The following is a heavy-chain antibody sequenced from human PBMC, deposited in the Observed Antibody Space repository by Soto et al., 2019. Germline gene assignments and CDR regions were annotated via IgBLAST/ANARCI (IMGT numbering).Heavy chain of an antibody. V-gene: IGHV3-7*05. D-gene: IGHD2-15*01. J-gene: IGHJ6*02. CDR1: GFTFSSYW. CDR3: ARDLPVVAATVYYYGMDV. Sequence: GGSLRLSCAASGFTFSSYWMSWVRQAPGKGLEWVANIKQDGSEKYYVDSVKGRFTISRDNAKNSLYLQMNSLRAEDTAVYYCARDLPVVAATVYYYGMDVWGQGTTVTVSS. CDR2: IKQDGSEK.